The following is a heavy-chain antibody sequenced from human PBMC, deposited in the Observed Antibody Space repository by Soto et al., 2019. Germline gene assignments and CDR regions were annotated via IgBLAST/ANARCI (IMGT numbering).Heavy chain of an antibody. Sequence: GGSLRLSCTASGFTFANYAMHWVRQAPGKGLEWVSRVSAGGDNTDYADAVKGRFTISRDNSKNTLFLQMTSLRAEDTALYYCAKVPLQPYYFDYWGPGTMVTVSS. V-gene: IGHV3-23*01. CDR2: VSAGGDNT. J-gene: IGHJ4*02. CDR3: AKVPLQPYYFDY. CDR1: GFTFANYA. D-gene: IGHD4-4*01.